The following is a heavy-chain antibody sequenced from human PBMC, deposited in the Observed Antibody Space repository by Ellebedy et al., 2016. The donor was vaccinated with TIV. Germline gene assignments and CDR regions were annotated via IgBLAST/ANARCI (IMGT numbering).Heavy chain of an antibody. CDR2: AGGSDGST. CDR1: GFTFSIHA. CDR3: AKRGDCSANSCLLRD. V-gene: IGHV3-23*01. J-gene: IGHJ1*01. Sequence: PGGSLRLSCAASGFTFSIHAMGWVRQAPGKGLEWVSSAGGSDGSTFYADSVRGRFTISRENAKNTLYLQMNSLIAEDTAVYYCAKRGDCSANSCLLRDWGQGTLVTVSS. D-gene: IGHD2-2*01.